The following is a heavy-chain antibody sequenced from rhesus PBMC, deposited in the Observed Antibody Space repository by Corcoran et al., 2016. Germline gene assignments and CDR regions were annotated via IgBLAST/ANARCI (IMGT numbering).Heavy chain of an antibody. Sequence: QVQLQESGPGLVKPSETLSLTCAVSGYSISGYYWSWIRQAPGKGLEWIGDITYSGSNSYNPSLKSRVTISRDTSKNQFSLKLSSVTAADTAVYYCASGDSWNGGYWGQGVLVTVSS. V-gene: IGHV4-122*02. CDR2: ITYSGSN. CDR3: ASGDSWNGGY. D-gene: IGHD1-14*01. CDR1: GYSISGYY. J-gene: IGHJ4*01.